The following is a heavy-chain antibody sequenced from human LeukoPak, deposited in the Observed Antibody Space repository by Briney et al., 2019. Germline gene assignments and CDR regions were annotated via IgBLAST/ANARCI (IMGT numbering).Heavy chain of an antibody. CDR3: ARDLWGYGDYSDDAFDI. CDR1: GYTFTSYG. J-gene: IGHJ3*02. V-gene: IGHV1-18*01. Sequence: GASVKVSCKASGYTFTSYGISWVRQAPRQGLEWMGWISAYNGNTNYAQKLQGRVTMTTDTSTSTAYMELRSLRSDDTAVYYCARDLWGYGDYSDDAFDIWGQGTMVTVSS. D-gene: IGHD4-17*01. CDR2: ISAYNGNT.